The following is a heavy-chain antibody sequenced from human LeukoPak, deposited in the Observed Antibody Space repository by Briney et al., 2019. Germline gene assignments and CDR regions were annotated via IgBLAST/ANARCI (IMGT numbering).Heavy chain of an antibody. CDR3: AKISGYFDY. CDR1: GFTFSSEV. Sequence: AGARRLSCAATGFTFSSEVLSWVRQTQRKGLEWVSAISGSGGGTSYADSVKGRFTISRDNSKNTLYLQMDSLRAEDTAVYYCAKISGYFDYWGQGTLVTVSS. D-gene: IGHD1-26*01. CDR2: ISGSGGGT. V-gene: IGHV3-23*01. J-gene: IGHJ4*02.